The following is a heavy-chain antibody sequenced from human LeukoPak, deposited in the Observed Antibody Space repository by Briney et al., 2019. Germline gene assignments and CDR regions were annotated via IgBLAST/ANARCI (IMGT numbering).Heavy chain of an antibody. J-gene: IGHJ4*02. Sequence: GGSLRLSCVASGFTFSSYAMSWVRQAPGKGLEWVSAISGSGGSTYYADSVKGRFTISRDNSKNTLYLQMNSLRAEDTATVSRDNSKNTLYLQMNSLRAEDTAIYYCAKDRGAGGNWGPDYFDYWGQGTLVTVSS. D-gene: IGHD7-27*01. V-gene: IGHV3-23*01. CDR2: ISGSGGST. CDR1: GFTFSSYA. CDR3: DNSKNTLYLQMNSLRAEDTAIYYCAKDRGAGGNWGPDYFDY.